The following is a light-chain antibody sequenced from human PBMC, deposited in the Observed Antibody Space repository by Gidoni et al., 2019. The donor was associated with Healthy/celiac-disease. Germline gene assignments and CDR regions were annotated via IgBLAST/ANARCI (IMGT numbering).Light chain of an antibody. V-gene: IGKV1-27*01. Sequence: DIQMTQSPSSLSASVGDRVTITCRASQGMSNYLAWYQQKPGKVPKLLIYAASTLQSGVPSRFSGSGSGTDFTLTISRLQPEDVATYYCQKYNSASWTFGQGTKVEIK. CDR2: AAS. J-gene: IGKJ1*01. CDR1: QGMSNY. CDR3: QKYNSASWT.